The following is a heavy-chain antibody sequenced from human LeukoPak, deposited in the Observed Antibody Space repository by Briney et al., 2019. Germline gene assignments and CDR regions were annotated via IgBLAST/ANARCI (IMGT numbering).Heavy chain of an antibody. V-gene: IGHV3-9*01. Sequence: GRSLRLSCAASGFTFNDHAMHWVRQAPGKGLEWVPGISWNSGNIGYADSAKGRFTISRDNAMNSLYLQMHSLRTDDTALYYCAKDGAAAGSGHFDDWGQGALVTVSS. CDR3: AKDGAAAGSGHFDD. J-gene: IGHJ4*02. D-gene: IGHD6-13*01. CDR2: ISWNSGNI. CDR1: GFTFNDHA.